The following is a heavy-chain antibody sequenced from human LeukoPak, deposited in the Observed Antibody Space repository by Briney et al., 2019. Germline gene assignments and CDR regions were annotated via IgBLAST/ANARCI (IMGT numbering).Heavy chain of an antibody. CDR2: IYYSGST. J-gene: IGHJ4*02. V-gene: IGHV4-59*08. CDR1: GGSISTYY. D-gene: IGHD2-21*02. Sequence: SETLSLTCTVSGGSISTYYWSWIRQPPGKGLEWIGYIYYSGSTKYNPSLKSRVTISVDTSKNQFSLKLSSVTAADTAVYYCARYVVVTAKYYFDYWGQGTLVTVSS. CDR3: ARYVVVTAKYYFDY.